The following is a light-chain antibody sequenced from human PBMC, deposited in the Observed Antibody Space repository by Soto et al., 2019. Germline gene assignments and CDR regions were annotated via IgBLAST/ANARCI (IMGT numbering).Light chain of an antibody. CDR1: QSVSSY. CDR2: DAS. Sequence: EIVLTQSPATLSLSPGERATLSCRASQSVSSYLAWYQQKPGQAPRLLIYDASNRATGIPARFSGSGSGTDFTLTISSLEPEDCADYYCPRRSNWLFTFGHGPKVDIK. V-gene: IGKV3-11*01. J-gene: IGKJ3*01. CDR3: PRRSNWLFT.